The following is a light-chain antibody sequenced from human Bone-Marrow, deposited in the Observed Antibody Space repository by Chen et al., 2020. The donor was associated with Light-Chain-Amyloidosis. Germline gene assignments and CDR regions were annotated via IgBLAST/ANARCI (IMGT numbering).Light chain of an antibody. CDR2: RDT. CDR1: VLPTKY. Sequence: SYELTQPPSVSVSPGQTARITCSGDVLPTKYAYWYQQKLGQAPVLVIHRDTERPSGLSERFSGSSSGTTATLTISGVQAENRADYHCQSADSSGTYEVIFDGGTKLNVL. J-gene: IGLJ2*01. V-gene: IGLV3-25*03. CDR3: QSADSSGTYEVI.